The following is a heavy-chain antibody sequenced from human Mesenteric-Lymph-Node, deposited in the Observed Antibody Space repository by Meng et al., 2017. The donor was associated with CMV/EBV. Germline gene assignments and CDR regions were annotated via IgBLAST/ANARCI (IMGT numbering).Heavy chain of an antibody. D-gene: IGHD4-11*01. CDR1: GFTFSRYW. V-gene: IGHV3-74*01. Sequence: GGSLRLSCAASGFTFSRYWMHWVRQAPGKGLMWVSRINGDGSSTNYADSVKGRFTISRDNARDTLYLQMNSLRADDTAVYYCARETTLTTWWFDPWGQGTLVTVSS. CDR2: INGDGSST. CDR3: ARETTLTTWWFDP. J-gene: IGHJ5*02.